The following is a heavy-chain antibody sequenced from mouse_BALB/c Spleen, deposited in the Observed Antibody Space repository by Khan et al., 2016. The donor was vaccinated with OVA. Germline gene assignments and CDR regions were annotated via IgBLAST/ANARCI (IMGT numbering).Heavy chain of an antibody. J-gene: IGHJ2*01. Sequence: QVQLQQSGAELVRPGASVKLSCKTSGYIFTSYWIYWVKQRSGQGLEWIARIYPGTDNTYYNEKLKDKATLTADKSSSTAYMQLSSLKSEDSAVYFCAREEALYYFNYWGQGTTLTVSS. D-gene: IGHD3-2*02. CDR1: GYIFTSYW. CDR3: AREEALYYFNY. CDR2: IYPGTDNT. V-gene: IGHV1-76*01.